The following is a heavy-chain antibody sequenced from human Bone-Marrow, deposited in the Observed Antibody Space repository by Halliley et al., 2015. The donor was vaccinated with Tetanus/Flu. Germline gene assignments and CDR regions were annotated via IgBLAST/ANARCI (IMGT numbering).Heavy chain of an antibody. CDR1: GFTFSHYS. D-gene: IGHD3-3*02. Sequence: SLRLSCVASGFTFSHYSKHWVRQAPGKGLEWVAVISNVGTDEFFADSVKGRFTISRDSSKNMLYLQMNSLRAEDTAVYYCVRVSNGFLAFLDCWGQGILVTVSS. J-gene: IGHJ4*02. CDR3: VRVSNGFLAFLDC. CDR2: ISNVGTDE. V-gene: IGHV3-30*04.